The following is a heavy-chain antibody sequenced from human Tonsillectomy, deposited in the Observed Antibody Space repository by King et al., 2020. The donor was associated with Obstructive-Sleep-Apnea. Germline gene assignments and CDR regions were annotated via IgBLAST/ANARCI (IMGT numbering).Heavy chain of an antibody. CDR1: GGTFSSYA. CDR3: ARITAAGTGWFDP. CDR2: IIPICGTA. V-gene: IGHV1-69*01. D-gene: IGHD6-13*01. Sequence: VQLVQSGAEVKKPGSSVKVSCKASGGTFSSYAINWLRQAPGQGLEWGGGIIPICGTANYAQKFQGRVTITADESTSTAYMKLTSLRSEDTALYYCARITAAGTGWFDPWGQGTLVTVSS. J-gene: IGHJ5*02.